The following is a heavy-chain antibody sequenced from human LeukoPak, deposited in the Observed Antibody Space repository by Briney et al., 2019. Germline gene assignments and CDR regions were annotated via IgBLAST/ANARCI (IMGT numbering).Heavy chain of an antibody. CDR2: IYHSGST. D-gene: IGHD3-3*01. Sequence: PSETLSLTCTVSGGSISSSSYYWGWIRQPPGKGLEWVGSIYHSGSTYYNPSLKSRATISVDMSRNQFSLKLTSVTAADTAVYYCATYYDFWSGLGGANAFDIWGQGTMVTVSS. J-gene: IGHJ3*02. CDR1: GGSISSSSYY. V-gene: IGHV4-39*07. CDR3: ATYYDFWSGLGGANAFDI.